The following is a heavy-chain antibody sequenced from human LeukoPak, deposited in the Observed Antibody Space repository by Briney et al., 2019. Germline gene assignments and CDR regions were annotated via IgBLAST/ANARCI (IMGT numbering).Heavy chain of an antibody. J-gene: IGHJ4*02. CDR1: GFTFSSYS. V-gene: IGHV4-39*07. Sequence: GSLRLSCAASGFTFSSYSMNWVRQPPGKGLEWIGSIYYSGSTYYNPSLKSRVTISVDTSKNQFSLKLSSVTAADTAVYYCARVHSGSYGFGYWGQGTLVTVSS. CDR2: IYYSGST. D-gene: IGHD3-10*01. CDR3: ARVHSGSYGFGY.